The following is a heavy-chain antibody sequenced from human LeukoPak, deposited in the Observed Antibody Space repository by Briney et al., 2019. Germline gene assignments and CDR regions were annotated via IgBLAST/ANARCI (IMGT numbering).Heavy chain of an antibody. CDR1: GYTFTSYY. CDR2: INPSGGST. J-gene: IGHJ5*02. Sequence: ASVKVSCKASGYTFTSYYMHWVRQAPGQGLEWMGIINPSGGSTSYAQKFQGRVTITADKSTSTAYMELRSLRSDDTAVYYCARIVGATWFDPWGQGTLVTVSS. CDR3: ARIVGATWFDP. D-gene: IGHD1-26*01. V-gene: IGHV1-46*01.